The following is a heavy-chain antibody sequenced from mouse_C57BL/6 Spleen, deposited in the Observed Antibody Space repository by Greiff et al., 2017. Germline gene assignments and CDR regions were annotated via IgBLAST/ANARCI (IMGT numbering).Heavy chain of an antibody. V-gene: IGHV1-55*01. Sequence: QVQLQQPGAELVKPGASVKMSCKASGYTFTSYWITWVKQRPGQGLEWIGDIYPGSGSTNYNEKFKSKATLTVDTSSSTAYMQLSSLTSEDSAVYYCARCYYGIYYFDYWGQGTTLTVSS. J-gene: IGHJ2*01. CDR2: IYPGSGST. CDR1: GYTFTSYW. CDR3: ARCYYGIYYFDY. D-gene: IGHD2-1*01.